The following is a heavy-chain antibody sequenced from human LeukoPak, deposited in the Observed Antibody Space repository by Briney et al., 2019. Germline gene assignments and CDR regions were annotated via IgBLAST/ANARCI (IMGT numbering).Heavy chain of an antibody. D-gene: IGHD4-17*01. CDR3: ARAAGFHDYGDFFFDY. CDR2: ISGSGGST. J-gene: IGHJ4*02. Sequence: GGSLRLSCPASGFTFSSHAMSWVRQAPGKGLEWVSAISGSGGSTYYADSVKGRFTISRDNAKTSLYLQMNSLRAEDTAVYYCARAAGFHDYGDFFFDYWGQGTLVTVSS. V-gene: IGHV3-23*01. CDR1: GFTFSSHA.